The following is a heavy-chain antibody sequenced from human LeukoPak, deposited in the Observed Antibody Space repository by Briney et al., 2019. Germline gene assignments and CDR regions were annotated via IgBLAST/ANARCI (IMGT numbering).Heavy chain of an antibody. D-gene: IGHD1-1*01. CDR3: VRRPPQTNAYDF. V-gene: IGHV3-23*01. CDR1: GFTFSSYG. CDR2: IDGSGVNT. Sequence: GGSLRLSCAASGFTFSSYGMNWVRQAPGEGLEWVPGIDGSGVNTYYADSVKGRFTISRDNSKNTLYLQMNSLRADDTAVYYCVRRPPQTNAYDFWGQGTLVTVSS. J-gene: IGHJ4*02.